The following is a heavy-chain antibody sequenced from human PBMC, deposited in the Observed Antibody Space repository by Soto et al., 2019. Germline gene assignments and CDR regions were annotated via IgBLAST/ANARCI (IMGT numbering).Heavy chain of an antibody. V-gene: IGHV4-34*01. CDR2: INHIGES. Sequence: QVHLQQWGTGLLKPSETLSLTCAVYGGSLTDYWWTWIRQTPGKGLEWIGEINHIGESNHNPSLKSRVTISLDTSQNQFSLKLTSVTVADTAVYYCARDFGAGAHFERWGQGSLVTVSS. D-gene: IGHD3-10*01. J-gene: IGHJ4*02. CDR3: ARDFGAGAHFER. CDR1: GGSLTDYW.